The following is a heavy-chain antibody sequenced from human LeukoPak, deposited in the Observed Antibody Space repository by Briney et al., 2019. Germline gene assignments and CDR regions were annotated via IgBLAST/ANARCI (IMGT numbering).Heavy chain of an antibody. D-gene: IGHD3-22*01. CDR3: ARDPRGPTGYDSRGRDSFDY. V-gene: IGHV3-30*04. CDR2: IFYDGSTK. J-gene: IGHJ4*02. Sequence: GGSLRLSCAASGFTFTNYAMHWVRQAPGKGLEWVAGIFYDGSTKYYGDSVKGRFTISRDNSKKTLYLQMNSLRTEDTAVYYCARDPRGPTGYDSRGRDSFDYWGQGTLVTVSS. CDR1: GFTFTNYA.